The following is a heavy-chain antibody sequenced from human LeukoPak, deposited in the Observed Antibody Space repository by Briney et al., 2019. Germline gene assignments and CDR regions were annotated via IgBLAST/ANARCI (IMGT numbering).Heavy chain of an antibody. CDR2: ISYDGGNK. CDR3: ARGGGSCDY. V-gene: IGHV3-30-3*01. D-gene: IGHD2-15*01. CDR1: GFSFSNYA. Sequence: GGSLRLSCAASGFSFSNYAMHWVRQAPGKGLEWVAFISYDGGNKYYADSVKGRFTISRDNAKNSLYLQMNSLRAEDTAVYYCARGGGSCDYWGQGTLVTVSS. J-gene: IGHJ4*02.